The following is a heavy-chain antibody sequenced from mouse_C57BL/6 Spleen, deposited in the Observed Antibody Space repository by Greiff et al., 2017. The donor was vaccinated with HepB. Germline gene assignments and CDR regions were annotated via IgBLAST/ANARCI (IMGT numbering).Heavy chain of an antibody. CDR3: TRVYGSSSRAMDY. V-gene: IGHV5-9-1*02. CDR2: ISSGGDYI. CDR1: GFTFSSYA. D-gene: IGHD1-1*01. J-gene: IGHJ4*01. Sequence: EVKLMESGEGLVKPGGSLKLSCAASGFTFSSYAMSWVRQTPEKRLEWVAYISSGGDYIYYADTVKGRFTISRDNARNTLYLQMSSLKSEDTAMYYCTRVYGSSSRAMDYWGQGTSVTVSS.